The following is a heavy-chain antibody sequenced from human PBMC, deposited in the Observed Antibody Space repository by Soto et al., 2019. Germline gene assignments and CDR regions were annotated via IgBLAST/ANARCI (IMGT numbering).Heavy chain of an antibody. Sequence: QVQLVQSGAEVKKPGSSVKVSCKASGGTFSTYGISWVRQAPRQGLEWMGGIVPFFRTTNYAQKFQGRVTITADESTTTAYMELSSLRSEDTAIYYCARAGNSYYFDHWGQGALVTVSS. CDR3: ARAGNSYYFDH. D-gene: IGHD1-7*01. CDR2: IVPFFRTT. CDR1: GGTFSTYG. V-gene: IGHV1-69*01. J-gene: IGHJ4*02.